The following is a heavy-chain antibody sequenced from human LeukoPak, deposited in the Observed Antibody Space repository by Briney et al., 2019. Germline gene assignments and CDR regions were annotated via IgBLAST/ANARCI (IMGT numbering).Heavy chain of an antibody. CDR3: ASALATPREDMDYYYYLDV. D-gene: IGHD2-15*01. J-gene: IGHJ6*03. CDR2: IYYSGST. V-gene: IGHV4-59*01. CDR1: GGSISSYY. Sequence: SETLSPTCTVSGGSISSYYWSWIRQPPGKGLEWIGYIYYSGSTNYNPSLKSRVTISVDTSKNQFSLKLSSVTAADTAVYYCASALATPREDMDYYYYLDVWGKGTTVTVSS.